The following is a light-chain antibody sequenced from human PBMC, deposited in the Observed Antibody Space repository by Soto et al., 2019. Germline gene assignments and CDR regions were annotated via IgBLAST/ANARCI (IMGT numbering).Light chain of an antibody. Sequence: QSVLTQPASVSGSPGQSSTISCTGTSSDVGSYNLVSWYQQHPGKAPKLMIYEGSKRPSGVSNRFSGSKSGNTASLTISGLQAEDEADYYCCSYAGSSTVVFGGGTQLTVL. CDR2: EGS. CDR1: SSDVGSYNL. V-gene: IGLV2-23*01. J-gene: IGLJ2*01. CDR3: CSYAGSSTVV.